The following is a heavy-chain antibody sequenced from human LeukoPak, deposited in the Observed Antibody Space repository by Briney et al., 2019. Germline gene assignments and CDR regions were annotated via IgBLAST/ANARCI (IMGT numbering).Heavy chain of an antibody. CDR1: GYTDTELA. V-gene: IGHV1-24*01. D-gene: IGHD2-21*01. Sequence: ASVKVSCKVSGYTDTELAMHWVRQAPGKGLEWIGGFDPEKGETIYTQQLQGRLTMTEGTSTDTAYMELSSLTSEDTAVYYCATPLGPLGLIPYYFDYWGQGTLVTVSS. J-gene: IGHJ4*02. CDR2: FDPEKGET. CDR3: ATPLGPLGLIPYYFDY.